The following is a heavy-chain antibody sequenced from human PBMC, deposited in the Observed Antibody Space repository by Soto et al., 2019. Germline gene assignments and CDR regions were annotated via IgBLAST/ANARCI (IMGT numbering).Heavy chain of an antibody. D-gene: IGHD4-17*01. CDR1: GFTFSSYG. CDR3: ARGLGSTEEWFDP. Sequence: VQLVESGGGVVQPGRSLRLSCAASGFTFSSYGMHWVRQAPGKGLEWVSSISSSSSYIYYADSVKGRFTISRDNAKNSLYLQMNSLRAEDTAVYYCARGLGSTEEWFDPWGQGTLVTVSS. V-gene: IGHV3-21*01. J-gene: IGHJ5*02. CDR2: ISSSSSYI.